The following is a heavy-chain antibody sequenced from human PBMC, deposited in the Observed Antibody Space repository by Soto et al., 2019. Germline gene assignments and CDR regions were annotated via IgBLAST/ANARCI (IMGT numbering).Heavy chain of an antibody. V-gene: IGHV4-34*01. CDR3: ARDPGSGGFRPYYIDY. D-gene: IGHD3-10*01. Sequence: SETLSLTCAVYGGSFSGYYWNWIRQPPGKGLEWIGEINHSGSTNYNPSLKSRVTISVDTSKNQFSLKLSSVTAEDTAVYYCARDPGSGGFRPYYIDYWGQGTLVTVSS. J-gene: IGHJ4*02. CDR1: GGSFSGYY. CDR2: INHSGST.